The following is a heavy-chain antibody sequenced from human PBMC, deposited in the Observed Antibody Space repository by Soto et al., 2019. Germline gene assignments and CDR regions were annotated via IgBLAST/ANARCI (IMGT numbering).Heavy chain of an antibody. CDR1: GFTFSSYR. CDR3: ARDRTPAAIDTFDAFDI. CDR2: IKQDGSEK. V-gene: IGHV3-7*01. Sequence: GSLRLSCAGSGFTFSSYRMSWVRQAPGKGLEWVANIKQDGSEKYYVDSVKGRFTISRDNAKNSLYLQMNSLRAEDTAVYYCARDRTPAAIDTFDAFDIWGQGTMVTVSS. J-gene: IGHJ3*02. D-gene: IGHD2-2*01.